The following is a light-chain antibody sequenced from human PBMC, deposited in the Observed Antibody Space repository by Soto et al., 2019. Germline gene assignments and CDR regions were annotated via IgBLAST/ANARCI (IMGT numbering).Light chain of an antibody. J-gene: IGKJ3*01. V-gene: IGKV3-11*01. CDR1: QSVSSY. CDR2: DAS. CDR3: QQRSNWPRLFT. Sequence: EIVLTQSPATLSLSPGGRATLSCRASQSVSSYLAWYQQKPGQAPRLLIYDASNRATGIPARFSGSGSGTDFTLTISSLEPEDFAVYYCQQRSNWPRLFTFGPGTKVDIK.